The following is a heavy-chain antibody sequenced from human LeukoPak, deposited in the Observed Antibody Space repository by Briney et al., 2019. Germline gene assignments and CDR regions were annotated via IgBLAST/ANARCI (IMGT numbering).Heavy chain of an antibody. Sequence: SVKGSCKASGGTFSSYAISWVRQAPGQGLEWMGGIIPIFGTANYAQKFQGRVTITADESTSTAYMELSSLRSEDTAVYYCARPHGDSYCGGDCYYYWGQGTLVTVSS. CDR3: ARPHGDSYCGGDCYYY. CDR2: IIPIFGTA. V-gene: IGHV1-69*01. D-gene: IGHD2-21*01. J-gene: IGHJ4*02. CDR1: GGTFSSYA.